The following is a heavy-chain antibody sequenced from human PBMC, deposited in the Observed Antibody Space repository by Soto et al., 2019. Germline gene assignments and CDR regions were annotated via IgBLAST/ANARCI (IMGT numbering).Heavy chain of an antibody. V-gene: IGHV4-4*09. Sequence: QVQLQESGPGLVRPSETLSLTCSVSGDSMNSEYWTWIRQTPGKGLECIGYIFPTGTTNYNPSLTSRVIISVDRSKNHFSLDLFSVTAADPAIYYCARCMGYDDSGRFDPTFDRWGQGTRVTVSS. CDR3: ARCMGYDDSGRFDPTFDR. D-gene: IGHD3-22*01. CDR2: IFPTGTT. CDR1: GDSMNSEY. J-gene: IGHJ4*02.